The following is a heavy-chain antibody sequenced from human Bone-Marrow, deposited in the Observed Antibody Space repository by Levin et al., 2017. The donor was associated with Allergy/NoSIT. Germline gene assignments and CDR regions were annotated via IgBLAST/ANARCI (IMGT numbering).Heavy chain of an antibody. Sequence: PGGSLRLSCAASGFTFDDYAMHWVRQAPGKGLEWVSGINWNSGSLGYADSVKGRFTISRDNAKNSLYLQMNSLRAEDTALYYCAKGGGDFWSGYHNDYWGQGTLVTVSS. D-gene: IGHD3-3*01. CDR2: INWNSGSL. CDR3: AKGGGDFWSGYHNDY. CDR1: GFTFDDYA. V-gene: IGHV3-9*01. J-gene: IGHJ4*02.